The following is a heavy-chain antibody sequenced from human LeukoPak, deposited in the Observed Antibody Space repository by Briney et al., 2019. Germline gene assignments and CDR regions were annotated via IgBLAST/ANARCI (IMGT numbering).Heavy chain of an antibody. CDR1: GFTFSSYE. CDR3: ARSSATASNWFDP. V-gene: IGHV3-21*01. CDR2: ISSSSSYI. D-gene: IGHD2-21*02. J-gene: IGHJ5*02. Sequence: KTGGSLRLSCAASGFTFSSYEMNWVRQAPGKGLEWVSCISSSSSYIYYADSVKGRFTISRDNAKNSLYLQMNSLRAEDTAVYYCARSSATASNWFDPWGQGTLVTVSS.